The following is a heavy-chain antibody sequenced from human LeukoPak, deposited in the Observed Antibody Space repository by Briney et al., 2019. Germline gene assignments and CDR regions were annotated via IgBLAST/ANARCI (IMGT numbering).Heavy chain of an antibody. J-gene: IGHJ4*02. V-gene: IGHV3-23*01. D-gene: IGHD6-13*01. Sequence: GGSLRLSCTASGFSFSSYAMNWVRQAPGKGLEWASGIRGSGGSTYYADSVKGRFTISRDNSKNTLYLQMNSLRAEDTAVYYCAKVGVAAAGTGDWGQGTLVTVSS. CDR1: GFSFSSYA. CDR3: AKVGVAAAGTGD. CDR2: IRGSGGST.